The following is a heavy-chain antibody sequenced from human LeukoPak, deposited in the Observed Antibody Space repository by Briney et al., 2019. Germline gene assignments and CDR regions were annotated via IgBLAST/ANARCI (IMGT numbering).Heavy chain of an antibody. D-gene: IGHD1-26*01. J-gene: IGHJ4*02. Sequence: SQTLSLTCTVSGGSISGGGYYWSWIRQHPGKGLEWIGYIYYSGSTYYNPSLKSRVTISVDTSKNQFSLKLSSVTATDTAVYYCARAGGREPHLDYWGQGTLVTVSS. V-gene: IGHV4-31*03. CDR1: GGSISGGGYY. CDR2: IYYSGST. CDR3: ARAGGREPHLDY.